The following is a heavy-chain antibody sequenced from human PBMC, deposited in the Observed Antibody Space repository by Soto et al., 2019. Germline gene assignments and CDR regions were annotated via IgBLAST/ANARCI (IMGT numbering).Heavy chain of an antibody. CDR1: CGSISSGDYY. V-gene: IGHV4-30-4*01. D-gene: IGHD1-20*01. J-gene: IGHJ5*02. CDR2: INHSGST. CDR3: ARHFRPQYNWNDGWWFDP. Sequence: SETLSLTCTVSCGSISSGDYYWSWIRQPPGKGLEWIGYINHSGSTNYNPSLKSRVTISVDTSKNQFSLKLSSVTAADTAVYYCARHFRPQYNWNDGWWFDPWGQGTLVTVSS.